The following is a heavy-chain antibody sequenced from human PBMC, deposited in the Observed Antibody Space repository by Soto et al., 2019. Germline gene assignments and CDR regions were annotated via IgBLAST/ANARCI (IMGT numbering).Heavy chain of an antibody. D-gene: IGHD1-26*01. CDR3: RVYFSGSCPSCYYDGMGV. Sequence: GGSLRLSCAASGFTFSNHFMDWVRQAPGKGLEWVGLIRNKAGSYNTEYAASVRGRFTISRDDSENTLYLQMNSLKTEDTAVYYCRVYFSGSCPSCYYDGMGVWGQGTTVTVSS. CDR1: GFTFSNHF. J-gene: IGHJ6*02. CDR2: IRNKAGSYNT. V-gene: IGHV3-72*01.